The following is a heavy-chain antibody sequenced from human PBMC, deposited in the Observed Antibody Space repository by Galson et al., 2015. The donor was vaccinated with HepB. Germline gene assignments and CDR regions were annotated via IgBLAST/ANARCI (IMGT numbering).Heavy chain of an antibody. V-gene: IGHV5-51*01. CDR1: GYSFTSYR. CDR3: ARRGFFYYGSGTYWYFDL. D-gene: IGHD3-10*01. J-gene: IGHJ2*01. CDR2: IYPGDSDT. Sequence: QSGAEVKKPGESLKISCKGSGYSFTSYRIGWVRQMPGKGLEWMGIIYPGDSDTRYSPSFQGQVTISADKSISTAYLQWSSLKASDTAMYYCARRGFFYYGSGTYWYFDLWGRGTLVTVSS.